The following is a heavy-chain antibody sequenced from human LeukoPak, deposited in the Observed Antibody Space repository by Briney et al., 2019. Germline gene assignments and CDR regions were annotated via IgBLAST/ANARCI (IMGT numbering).Heavy chain of an antibody. CDR1: GGSFSGYY. V-gene: IGHV4-34*12. CDR2: IIHSGST. CDR3: ARARLKSALRGDAFDI. Sequence: SETLSLTCAGYGGSFSGYYWSWIRQPPGKGLEWIGEIIHSGSTNYNPSLQSRLCISVDTSENQLSLKVSAVPAADTARHYFARARLKSALRGDAFDIWGQGTMVTVSS. D-gene: IGHD3-3*02. J-gene: IGHJ3*02.